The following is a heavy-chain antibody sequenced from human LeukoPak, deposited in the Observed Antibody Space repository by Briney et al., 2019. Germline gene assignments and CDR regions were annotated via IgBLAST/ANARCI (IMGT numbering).Heavy chain of an antibody. Sequence: SETLSLTCAVSGGSISSGGYSWSWIRQPPGKGLEWIGYIYHSGSTNYNPSLKSRVTISVDTSKNQFSLKLSSVTAADTAVYYCARCSSGYYRYYYDSSGPFDYWGQGTLVTVSS. V-gene: IGHV4-30-2*01. CDR3: ARCSSGYYRYYYDSSGPFDY. CDR2: IYHSGST. D-gene: IGHD3-22*01. CDR1: GGSISSGGYS. J-gene: IGHJ4*02.